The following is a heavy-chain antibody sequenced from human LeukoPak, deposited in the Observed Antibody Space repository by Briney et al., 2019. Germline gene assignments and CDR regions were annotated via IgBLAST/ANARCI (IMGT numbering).Heavy chain of an antibody. CDR3: ARHRSGSYHYWYFDL. CDR2: INHSGST. V-gene: IGHV4-34*01. Sequence: PSETLSLTCAVYGGSFSGYYWSWIRQPPGKGLEWIGEINHSGSTNYNPSLKSRVTISVDTSKNQFSLKLSSVTAADTAVYYCARHRSGSYHYWYFDLWGRGTLVTVSS. CDR1: GGSFSGYY. J-gene: IGHJ2*01. D-gene: IGHD1-26*01.